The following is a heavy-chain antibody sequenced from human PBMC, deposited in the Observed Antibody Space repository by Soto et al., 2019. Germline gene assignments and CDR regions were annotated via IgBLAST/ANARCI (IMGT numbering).Heavy chain of an antibody. CDR2: MSYDGTHK. V-gene: IGHV3-30-3*01. CDR1: GFTFSSHS. D-gene: IGHD5-18*01. Sequence: QVQLVESGGGVVQPGRSLRLSCAASGFTFSSHSMHWVRQAPGKGLAWVAVMSYDGTHKYYADSVKGRFIISRDNSKNTLYLQMNGLRPEDTAVYYCARVSIQLWIRDGMDVWGQGTTVTVSS. CDR3: ARVSIQLWIRDGMDV. J-gene: IGHJ6*02.